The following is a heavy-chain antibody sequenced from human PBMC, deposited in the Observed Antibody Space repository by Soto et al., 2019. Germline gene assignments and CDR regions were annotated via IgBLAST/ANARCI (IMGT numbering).Heavy chain of an antibody. J-gene: IGHJ6*01. CDR2: ISTYNGDT. Sequence: TAVEVRWKARRDGFARYGMSWVRPAKSQGLEWMGWISTYNGDTKYAQKLQDRVIMTTDTSTTTAYMEVRSLRSDDTAVYYCARGGSLYGSGSNDYYYYGLDGWGQGTTVSVS. V-gene: IGHV1-18*01. D-gene: IGHD3-10*01. CDR1: RDGFARYG. CDR3: ARGGSLYGSGSNDYYYYGLDG.